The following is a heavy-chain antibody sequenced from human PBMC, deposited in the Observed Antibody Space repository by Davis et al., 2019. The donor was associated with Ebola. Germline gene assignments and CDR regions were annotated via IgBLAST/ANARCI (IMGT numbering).Heavy chain of an antibody. CDR3: ARLGYCSGGSCYSVDGSDY. CDR1: GYTFTGYY. D-gene: IGHD2-15*01. J-gene: IGHJ4*02. CDR2: INPNSGGT. Sequence: ASVKVSCKASGYTFTGYYMHWARQAPGQGLEWTGWINPNSGGTNYAQKFQGRVTMTRDRSISTAYMELSRLRSGDTAVYYCARLGYCSGGSCYSVDGSDYWGQGTLVTVSS. V-gene: IGHV1-2*02.